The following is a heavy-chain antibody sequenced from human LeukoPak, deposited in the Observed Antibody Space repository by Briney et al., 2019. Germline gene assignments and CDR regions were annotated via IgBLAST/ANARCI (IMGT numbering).Heavy chain of an antibody. CDR3: VRDIVVVPAAIFSYYYGMDV. D-gene: IGHD2-2*01. V-gene: IGHV1-18*01. CDR2: ISAYNGNT. J-gene: IGHJ6*02. CDR1: GYTFTSYG. Sequence: ASVKVSCKASGYTFTSYGISWVRQAPGQGLEWMEWISAYNGNTNYAQKLQGRVTMTTDTSTSTAYMELRSLRSDDTAVYYCVRDIVVVPAAIFSYYYGMDVWGQGTTVTVSS.